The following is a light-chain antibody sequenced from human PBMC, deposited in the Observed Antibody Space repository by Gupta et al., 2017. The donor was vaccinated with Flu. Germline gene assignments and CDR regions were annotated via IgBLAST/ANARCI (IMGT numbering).Light chain of an antibody. CDR1: QSVSTK. CDR2: GAS. Sequence: EIVMTQSPATLSVSPGERATLSCRASQSVSTKLAWYQQKFGQAPRLLIFGASTRATGIPARFSGSGPGTEFTLTISSRQSEDFAVYYFQQYNNRRTFGQGTKVEIK. J-gene: IGKJ1*01. V-gene: IGKV3-15*01. CDR3: QQYNNRRT.